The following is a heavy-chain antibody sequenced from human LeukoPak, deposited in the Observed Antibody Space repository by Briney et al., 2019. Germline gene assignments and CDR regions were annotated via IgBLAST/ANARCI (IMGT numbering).Heavy chain of an antibody. J-gene: IGHJ4*02. CDR3: ARWPYSSSYYFDY. CDR1: GFTFSDYN. V-gene: IGHV3-21*01. Sequence: PGGSLRLSCAASGFTFSDYNMNWVRQSPEKGLEWVSSITSGTTYIYYADSVRGRFTLSRGNAKNSLYLQMNSLRAEDTAVYYCARWPYSSSYYFDYWGQGTLVTVSS. D-gene: IGHD6-6*01. CDR2: ITSGTTYI.